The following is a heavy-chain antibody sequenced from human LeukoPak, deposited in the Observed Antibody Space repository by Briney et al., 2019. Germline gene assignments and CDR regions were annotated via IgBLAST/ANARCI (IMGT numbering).Heavy chain of an antibody. CDR2: ISSSGSTI. CDR1: GIDFSHYS. D-gene: IGHD3-3*01. Sequence: PGGSLRLSRSASGIDFSHYSMNWVRQAPGRGLEWISYISSSGSTIYYADSVKGRFTISRDNAKNSLYLQMNTLRAEDTAVYYCVSEESFGFIFYFDYRGEGTLVAVSS. CDR3: VSEESFGFIFYFDY. V-gene: IGHV3-48*04. J-gene: IGHJ4*02.